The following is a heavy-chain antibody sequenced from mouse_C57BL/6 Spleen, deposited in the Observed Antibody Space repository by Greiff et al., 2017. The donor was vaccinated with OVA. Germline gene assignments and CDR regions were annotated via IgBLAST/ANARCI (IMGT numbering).Heavy chain of an antibody. CDR3: ARYYGYDVDFDG. J-gene: IGHJ2*01. CDR1: GYTFTSYW. CDR2: IYPSNGGT. D-gene: IGHD2-2*01. V-gene: IGHV1-53*01. Sequence: VQLQQPGTELVKPGASVKLSCKASGYTFTSYWMHWVKQRPGKGLEWIGHIYPSNGGTNYNEKFKSKATLTVDKSASTSYMQLSGLTTEDAAFYDCARYYGYDVDFDGWGTGTTLTVSS.